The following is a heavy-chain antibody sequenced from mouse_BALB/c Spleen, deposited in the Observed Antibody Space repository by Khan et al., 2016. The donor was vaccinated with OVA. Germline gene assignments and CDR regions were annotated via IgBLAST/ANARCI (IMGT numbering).Heavy chain of an antibody. CDR1: DYSFTSYY. CDR2: IDPFNGGT. V-gene: IGHV1S135*01. J-gene: IGHJ3*01. D-gene: IGHD3-3*01. CDR3: ARGTFDY. Sequence: MQLKQSGPELMKPGASVNISCKASDYSFTSYYIHWVKQSHGKSLEWIGYIDPFNGGTDYNQKFKGKATLTVDKSSNTAYMHLSSLTSEDSAVYYCARGTFDYWGQGTLVTVSA.